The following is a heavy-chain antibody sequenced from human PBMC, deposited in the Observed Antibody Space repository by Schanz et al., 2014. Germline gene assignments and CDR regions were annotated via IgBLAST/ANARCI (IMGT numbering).Heavy chain of an antibody. CDR1: GFSFSTYA. Sequence: VQLVESGGGVVQPGRSLRLSCAASGFSFSTYAMHWVRQAPGKGLEWVSSLSGGSSYIFYADSVKGRFTISRDNARYSLYLEMNSLRAEDAAVYYCARVELSVYYYAMDVWGQGTTVTVSS. V-gene: IGHV3-21*01. CDR2: LSGGSSYI. J-gene: IGHJ6*02. D-gene: IGHD2-15*01. CDR3: ARVELSVYYYAMDV.